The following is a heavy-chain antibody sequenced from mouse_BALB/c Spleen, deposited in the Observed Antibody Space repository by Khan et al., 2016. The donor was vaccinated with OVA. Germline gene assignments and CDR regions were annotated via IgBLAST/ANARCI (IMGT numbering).Heavy chain of an antibody. V-gene: IGHV3-2*02. CDR2: ITYSGST. D-gene: IGHD1-1*01. CDR1: GYSITSDYA. CDR3: ARYYSSSYLFFVY. J-gene: IGHJ2*01. Sequence: EVQLQESGPGLVKPSQSLSLTCTVTGYSITSDYAWNWIRQFPGNKLEWMAYITYSGSTGYNPSLKGRISITRDTSKNQFFLQLNSVTTEDTATYYCARYYSSSYLFFVYWGQGATLTVSS.